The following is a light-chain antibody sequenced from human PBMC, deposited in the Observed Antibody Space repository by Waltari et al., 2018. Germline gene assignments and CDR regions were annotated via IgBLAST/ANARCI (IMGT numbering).Light chain of an antibody. Sequence: LSCRASQSVSSSYLAWYQQKPGQAPRLLIYGASSRATGIPDRFSGSGSGTDFTLTISRLEPDDFAVYYCQQYGSSTWTFGQGTKVEI. CDR1: QSVSSSY. CDR2: GAS. V-gene: IGKV3-20*01. CDR3: QQYGSSTWT. J-gene: IGKJ1*01.